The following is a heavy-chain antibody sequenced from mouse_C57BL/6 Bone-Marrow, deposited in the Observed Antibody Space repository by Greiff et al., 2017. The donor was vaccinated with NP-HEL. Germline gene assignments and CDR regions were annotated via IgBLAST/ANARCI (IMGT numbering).Heavy chain of an antibody. CDR3: ASTGTGFDY. CDR1: GFTFSSYG. J-gene: IGHJ2*01. V-gene: IGHV5-6*01. CDR2: ISSGGSYT. D-gene: IGHD4-1*01. Sequence: EVKVVESGGDLVKPGGSLKLSCAASGFTFSSYGMSWVRQTPDKRLEWVATISSGGSYTYYPDSVKGRFTISIDNAKNTLYLQMSSLKSEDTAMYYCASTGTGFDYWGQGTTLTVSS.